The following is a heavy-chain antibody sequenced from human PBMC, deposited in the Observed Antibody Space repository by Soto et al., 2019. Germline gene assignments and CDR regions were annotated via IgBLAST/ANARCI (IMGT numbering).Heavy chain of an antibody. CDR2: IYHTGNA. J-gene: IGHJ5*02. CDR3: ARDFFDSSDYTTNWFDP. V-gene: IGHV4-39*01. CDR1: GDSISNSRFY. Sequence: SETLSLTCSVSGDSISNSRFYWAWIRQPPGEGLEWIGRIYHTGNAYYNPSLKSRVTISVDTSKNQFSLKLTSVTAADAALYYCARDFFDSSDYTTNWFDPWGQGTLVTVSS. D-gene: IGHD3-22*01.